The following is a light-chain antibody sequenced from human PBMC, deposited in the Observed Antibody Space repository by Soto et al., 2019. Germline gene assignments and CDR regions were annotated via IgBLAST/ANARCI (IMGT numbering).Light chain of an antibody. Sequence: EIVMTQSPATLSVSPGERATLSCRASQSVSSNLAWYQQKPGQAPRLLIYGASIRATGITARFSGSGSGTECTLTISSLQSEDFAVYYCQQYNNWPPWTVCEGTKVEIK. J-gene: IGKJ1*01. CDR1: QSVSSN. CDR3: QQYNNWPPWT. V-gene: IGKV3-15*01. CDR2: GAS.